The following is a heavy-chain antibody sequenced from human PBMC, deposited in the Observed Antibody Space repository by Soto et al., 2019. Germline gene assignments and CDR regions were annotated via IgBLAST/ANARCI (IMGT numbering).Heavy chain of an antibody. CDR1: GFTFKNYA. V-gene: IGHV3-30-3*01. Sequence: QVQLVESGGGVVQPGRSLRVSCAASGFTFKNYAFHWVRQAPGKGLEWVTVISGDGHNKYYADSVKGRFTISRDNSENTLYLQMNRLRPEDTAVYYCATDQAADGTLALDNWGQGTLVTVSS. D-gene: IGHD6-13*01. J-gene: IGHJ4*02. CDR2: ISGDGHNK. CDR3: ATDQAADGTLALDN.